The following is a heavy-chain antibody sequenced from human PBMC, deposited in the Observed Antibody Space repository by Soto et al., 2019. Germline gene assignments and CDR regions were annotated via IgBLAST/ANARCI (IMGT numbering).Heavy chain of an antibody. CDR3: AKDVLRFLEWLAFYGMDV. CDR1: GFTFSSYG. Sequence: QVQLVESGGGVVQPGRSGRLSCAASGFTFSSYGMHWVRQAPGKGLEWVALISYDGSNKYYADSVKGRFTISRDNSKNTLYLQMNSLRAEDTAVYYCAKDVLRFLEWLAFYGMDVWGQGTTVTVSS. V-gene: IGHV3-30*18. J-gene: IGHJ6*02. CDR2: ISYDGSNK. D-gene: IGHD3-3*01.